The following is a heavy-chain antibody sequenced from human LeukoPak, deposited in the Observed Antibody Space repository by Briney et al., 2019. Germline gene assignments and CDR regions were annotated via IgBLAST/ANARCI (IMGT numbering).Heavy chain of an antibody. Sequence: ASVKVSCKASGYTFTSYGISWVRQAPGQGLEWMGWISAYNGNTNYAQKFQGRVTTTTDTSTSTAYMELRSLRSDDTAVYYCARVGYYYGSGSYYNAVDGKPYNWFDPWGQGTLVTVSS. CDR3: ARVGYYYGSGSYYNAVDGKPYNWFDP. D-gene: IGHD3-10*01. J-gene: IGHJ5*02. V-gene: IGHV1-18*01. CDR1: GYTFTSYG. CDR2: ISAYNGNT.